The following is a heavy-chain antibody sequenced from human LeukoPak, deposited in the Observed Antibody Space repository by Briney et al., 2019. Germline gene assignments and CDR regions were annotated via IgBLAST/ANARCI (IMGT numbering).Heavy chain of an antibody. CDR2: ISSSSSYI. V-gene: IGHV3-21*01. J-gene: IGHJ4*02. CDR1: GFTFSSYS. D-gene: IGHD3-22*01. Sequence: GGSLRLSCAASGFTFSSYSMNWVRQAPGKGLEWVSSISSSSSYIYYADSVKGRFTISRDNSKNTLYLQMNSLRAEDTAVYYCAKDDTLYYYDSSGYCYTGNVDYWGQGTLVTVSS. CDR3: AKDDTLYYYDSSGYCYTGNVDY.